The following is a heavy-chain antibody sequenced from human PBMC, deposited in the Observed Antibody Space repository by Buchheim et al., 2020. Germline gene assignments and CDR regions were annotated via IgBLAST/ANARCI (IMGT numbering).Heavy chain of an antibody. Sequence: EVQLVESGGGLVKPGGSLRLSCAASGFTFSTYRMNWVRQAPGKGLELVSSISSGSSYIDHADSVKGRFTISRDNAKNSLYLQMNSLTADDTAVYYCARDYYDSSGPRGPDYWGQGTL. CDR2: ISSGSSYI. V-gene: IGHV3-21*02. J-gene: IGHJ4*02. D-gene: IGHD3-22*01. CDR1: GFTFSTYR. CDR3: ARDYYDSSGPRGPDY.